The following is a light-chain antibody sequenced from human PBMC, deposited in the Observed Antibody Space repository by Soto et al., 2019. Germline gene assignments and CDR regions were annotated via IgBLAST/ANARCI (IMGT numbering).Light chain of an antibody. Sequence: QSALTQPASVSGSPGQSITISCTGTSSDVGGYNYVSWYQQHPGKAPKLMIYDVSNRPSGVSNRFSGSKSGNKASLTISPLQAEDEADYYCSSYTSSSTLYVFGTGTKVTVL. CDR3: SSYTSSSTLYV. J-gene: IGLJ1*01. CDR1: SSDVGGYNY. CDR2: DVS. V-gene: IGLV2-14*01.